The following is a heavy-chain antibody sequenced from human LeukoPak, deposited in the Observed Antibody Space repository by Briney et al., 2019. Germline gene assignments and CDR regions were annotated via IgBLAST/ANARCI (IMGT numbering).Heavy chain of an antibody. CDR3: ARDNFRYYDSSGYYAY. D-gene: IGHD3-22*01. Sequence: GASVKVSCKASGYTFTSYYMHWVRQAPGQGLEWMGIINPSGGSTSYAQKFQGRVTMTRDTSTSTVYMELSSLRSEDTAVYYCARDNFRYYDSSGYYAYWGQGTLVTVSS. J-gene: IGHJ4*02. CDR1: GYTFTSYY. CDR2: INPSGGST. V-gene: IGHV1-46*01.